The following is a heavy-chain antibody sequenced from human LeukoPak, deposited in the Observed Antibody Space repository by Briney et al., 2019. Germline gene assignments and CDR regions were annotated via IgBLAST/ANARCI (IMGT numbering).Heavy chain of an antibody. CDR3: ASKTTVTSPFDY. Sequence: GASVKVSCTASGGTFSSYAISWVRQAPGQGLEWMGGIIHIVGIANYAQKFQGRVTITADKSTGTAYMELSSLRSEDTAVYYCASKTTVTSPFDYWGQGTLVTVSS. CDR1: GGTFSSYA. D-gene: IGHD4-17*01. J-gene: IGHJ4*02. CDR2: IIHIVGIA. V-gene: IGHV1-69*10.